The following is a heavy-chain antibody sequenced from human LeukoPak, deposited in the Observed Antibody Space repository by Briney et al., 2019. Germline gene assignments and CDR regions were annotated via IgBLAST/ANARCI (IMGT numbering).Heavy chain of an antibody. CDR3: ATADFWSGYSDAFDI. Sequence: PSQTLSLTCTVSGGSISSGGYYWSWIRQHPGKGLEWIGYIYYSGSTNYNPSLKSRVTISVDTSKNQFSLKLSSVTAADTAVYYCATADFWSGYSDAFDIWGQGTMVTVSS. CDR1: GGSISSGGYY. J-gene: IGHJ3*02. CDR2: IYYSGST. V-gene: IGHV4-31*03. D-gene: IGHD3-3*01.